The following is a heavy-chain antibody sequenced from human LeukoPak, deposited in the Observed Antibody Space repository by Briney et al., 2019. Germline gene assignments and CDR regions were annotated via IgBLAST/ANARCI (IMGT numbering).Heavy chain of an antibody. CDR1: GFTFDDYG. CDR3: ARESIFGVVTQYYFDY. Sequence: GGSLRLSCAASGFTFDDYGMSWIRQAPGKGLEWVSYISSSGSTIYYADSVKGRFTISRDNAKNSLYLQMNSLRAEDTAVYYCARESIFGVVTQYYFDYWGQGTLVTVSS. D-gene: IGHD3-3*01. J-gene: IGHJ4*02. CDR2: ISSSGSTI. V-gene: IGHV3-11*04.